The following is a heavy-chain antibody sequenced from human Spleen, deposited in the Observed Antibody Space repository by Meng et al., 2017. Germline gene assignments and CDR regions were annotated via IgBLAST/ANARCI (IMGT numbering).Heavy chain of an antibody. CDR3: ARDRGLYGSGLFDY. V-gene: IGHV4-38-2*02. CDR1: GYSISSGSY. Sequence: GSLRLSCAVSGYSISSGSYWGWIRQPPGKGMEWIGTIYHSGSTYYNPSLKSRVSISVDTSENQFSLKLSSVTAADTAVYYCARDRGLYGSGLFDYWGQGTLVTVSS. CDR2: IYHSGST. J-gene: IGHJ4*02. D-gene: IGHD3-10*01.